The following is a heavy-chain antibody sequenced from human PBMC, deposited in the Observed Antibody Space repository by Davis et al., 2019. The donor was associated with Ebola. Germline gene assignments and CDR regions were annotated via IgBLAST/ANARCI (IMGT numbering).Heavy chain of an antibody. Sequence: SVKVSCKASGYSFTDDGISWVRQAPGQGLEWMGGIIPIFGTANYAQKFQGRVTITADKSTSTAYMELSSLRSEDTAVYYCARDGYYYDSSGYHDYWGQGTLVTVSS. D-gene: IGHD3-22*01. CDR2: IIPIFGTA. J-gene: IGHJ4*02. CDR1: GYSFTDDG. V-gene: IGHV1-69*06. CDR3: ARDGYYYDSSGYHDY.